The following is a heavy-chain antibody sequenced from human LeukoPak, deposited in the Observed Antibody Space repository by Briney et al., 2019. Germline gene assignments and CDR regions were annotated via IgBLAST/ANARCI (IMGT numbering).Heavy chain of an antibody. CDR3: ASVNYYDSSGYYLNSYYYYYMDV. D-gene: IGHD3-22*01. J-gene: IGHJ6*03. CDR1: GFTFSSYS. Sequence: GGSLRLSCAASGFTFSSYSMNWVRQAPGKGLEWVSSISSSSYIYYADSVKGRFTISRDNAKNSLYLQMNSLRAEDTAVYYCASVNYYDSSGYYLNSYYYYYMDVWGKGTTVTVSS. V-gene: IGHV3-21*01. CDR2: ISSSSYI.